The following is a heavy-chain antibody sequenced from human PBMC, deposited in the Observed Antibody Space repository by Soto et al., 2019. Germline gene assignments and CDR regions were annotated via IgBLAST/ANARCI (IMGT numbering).Heavy chain of an antibody. D-gene: IGHD5-18*01. Sequence: QVQLVESGGGVVQPGRSLRLSCAASGFTFSSYGMHWVRQAPGKGLEWVAVISSDGSNKYYADSVKGRFTIYRDNSKNTLYLQMNSLRAEDTAVYYCAKDKAEGYSYGYGYWGQGTLVTVSS. V-gene: IGHV3-30*18. CDR1: GFTFSSYG. CDR3: AKDKAEGYSYGYGY. CDR2: ISSDGSNK. J-gene: IGHJ4*02.